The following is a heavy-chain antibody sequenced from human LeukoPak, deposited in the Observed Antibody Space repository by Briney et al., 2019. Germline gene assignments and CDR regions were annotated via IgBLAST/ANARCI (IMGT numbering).Heavy chain of an antibody. D-gene: IGHD6-6*01. CDR1: GYTFPGYY. Sequence: GASVKVSCKASGYTFPGYYMHWVRQAPGQGLEWMGWINPNSGGTNYAQKFQGRVTMPRDTSISTAYMELSRLRSDDTAVYYCAREHSSSSGKVFDYWGQGTLVTVSS. CDR3: AREHSSSSGKVFDY. V-gene: IGHV1-2*02. CDR2: INPNSGGT. J-gene: IGHJ4*02.